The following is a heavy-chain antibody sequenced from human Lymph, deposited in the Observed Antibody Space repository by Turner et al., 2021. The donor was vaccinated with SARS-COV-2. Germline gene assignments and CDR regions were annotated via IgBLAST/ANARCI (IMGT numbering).Heavy chain of an antibody. J-gene: IGHJ6*02. CDR1: GGSISSYY. V-gene: IGHV4-59*08. D-gene: IGHD6-19*01. Sequence: QVQLQESGPGLVRPSETLSVPCPSSGGSISSYYWSWIRQPPGKGLEWIGYIHYSVSTNYNLSLKSRVTISVDTSKNQFSLKLSSVTAADTAVYYCARHVFSGWYGGGMDVWGQGTTVTVSS. CDR3: ARHVFSGWYGGGMDV. CDR2: IHYSVST.